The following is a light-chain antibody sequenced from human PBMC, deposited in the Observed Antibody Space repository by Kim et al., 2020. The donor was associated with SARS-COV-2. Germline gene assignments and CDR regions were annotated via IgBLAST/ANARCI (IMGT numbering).Light chain of an antibody. CDR2: DAR. Sequence: QAVVTQEPSLTVSPGGTVTLTCGSSTGGVTSGHYPYWFQQKPGQAPRTLIYDARNRHSWTPARFSGSLLGGKAALTLSGAQPEDEADYYCLLSYSGARVFGGGTQLTVL. J-gene: IGLJ3*02. V-gene: IGLV7-46*01. CDR3: LLSYSGARV. CDR1: TGGVTSGHY.